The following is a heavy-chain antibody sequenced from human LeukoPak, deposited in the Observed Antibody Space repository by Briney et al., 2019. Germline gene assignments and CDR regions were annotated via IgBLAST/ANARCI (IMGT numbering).Heavy chain of an antibody. Sequence: PSETLSLTCTVSGGSISSYYWSWIRQPPGKGLEWNGDIYYSGSTNYNPSLKSRVTISVDTSKNQFSLRLSSVTAADTAVYYSARLASGSYGPLTPFDYWGQGTLVTVSS. J-gene: IGHJ4*02. CDR1: GGSISSYY. CDR2: IYYSGST. V-gene: IGHV4-59*08. D-gene: IGHD1-26*01. CDR3: ARLASGSYGPLTPFDY.